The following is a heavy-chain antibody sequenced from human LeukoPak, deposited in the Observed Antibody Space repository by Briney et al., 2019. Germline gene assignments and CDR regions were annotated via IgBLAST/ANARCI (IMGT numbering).Heavy chain of an antibody. Sequence: GGSLRLSCAASGFTFSSYGMHWVGQAPGKGLEWVAVISYDGSNKYYADSVKGRFTISRDNSKNTLYLQMNSLRAEDTAVYYCAKGGGFGELLSSEYYGMDVWGQGTTVTASS. D-gene: IGHD3-10*01. CDR2: ISYDGSNK. J-gene: IGHJ6*02. CDR1: GFTFSSYG. CDR3: AKGGGFGELLSSEYYGMDV. V-gene: IGHV3-30*18.